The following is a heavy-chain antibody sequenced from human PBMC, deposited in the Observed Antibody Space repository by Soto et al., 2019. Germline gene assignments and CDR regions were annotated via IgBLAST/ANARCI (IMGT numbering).Heavy chain of an antibody. Sequence: QVQLVESGGGVVQPGRSLRLSCAASGFTFSSYAMHWVRQAPGKGLEWVAVISYDGSNKYYADSVKGRFTISRDNSKNTLYLQMNSLRAEDTAVYYCARSASMINPWFDPWGQGTLVTVSS. V-gene: IGHV3-30-3*01. CDR3: ARSASMINPWFDP. D-gene: IGHD3-22*01. CDR2: ISYDGSNK. J-gene: IGHJ5*02. CDR1: GFTFSSYA.